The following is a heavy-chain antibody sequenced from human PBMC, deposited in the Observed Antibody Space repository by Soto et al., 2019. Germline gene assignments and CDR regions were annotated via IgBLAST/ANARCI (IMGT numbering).Heavy chain of an antibody. CDR3: ASLPVVAGLFFDY. CDR2: ISYDGSNK. Sequence: QVQLVESGGGVVQPGRSLRLSCAASGFTFSSYAMHWVRQAPGKGLEWVAVISYDGSNKYYADSVKGRFTISRDNSKNTLYLQMNSLRAEDTAVYYCASLPVVAGLFFDYWGQGTLVTVS. V-gene: IGHV3-30-3*01. D-gene: IGHD6-19*01. CDR1: GFTFSSYA. J-gene: IGHJ4*02.